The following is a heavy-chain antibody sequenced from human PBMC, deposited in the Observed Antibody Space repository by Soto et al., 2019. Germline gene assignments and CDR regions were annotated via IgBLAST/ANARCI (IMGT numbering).Heavy chain of an antibody. CDR3: ALSSSWYNFDY. CDR1: GFSLSNARMG. CDR2: IFSNDEK. D-gene: IGHD6-13*01. J-gene: IGHJ4*02. V-gene: IGHV2-26*01. Sequence: SGPTLVNPTETLTLTCTVSGFSLSNARMGVSWIRQPPGKALEWLAHIFSNDEKSYSTSLKSRLTISKDTSKSQVVLTMTNMDPVDTATYYCALSSSWYNFDYWGQGTLVTVSS.